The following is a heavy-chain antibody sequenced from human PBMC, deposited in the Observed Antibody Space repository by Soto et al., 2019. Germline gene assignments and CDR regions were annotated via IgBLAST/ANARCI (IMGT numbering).Heavy chain of an antibody. Sequence: ASVKVSCKASGYSFTSLDINWVRQTTGQGLEWMGWMQPSSGRTGYAQKFQGRVTMTRDTSINTAYMELSSLTSDDTAFYYCARGVTAGVDYWGPGTLLTVSS. V-gene: IGHV1-8*01. D-gene: IGHD1-26*01. CDR3: ARGVTAGVDY. CDR2: MQPSSGRT. CDR1: GYSFTSLD. J-gene: IGHJ4*02.